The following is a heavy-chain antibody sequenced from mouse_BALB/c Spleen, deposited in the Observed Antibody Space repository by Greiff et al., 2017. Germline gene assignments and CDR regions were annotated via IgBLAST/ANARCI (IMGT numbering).Heavy chain of an antibody. D-gene: IGHD4-1*01. V-gene: IGHV14-3*02. CDR3: ARSVSFNWDGGYYFDY. CDR2: IDPANGNT. J-gene: IGHJ2*01. CDR1: GFNIKDTY. Sequence: EVKLQQSGAELVKPGASVKLSCTASGFNIKDTYMHWVKQRPEQGLEWIGRIDPANGNTKYDPKFQGKATITADTSSNTAYLQLSSLTSEDTAVYYCARSVSFNWDGGYYFDYWGQGTTLTVSS.